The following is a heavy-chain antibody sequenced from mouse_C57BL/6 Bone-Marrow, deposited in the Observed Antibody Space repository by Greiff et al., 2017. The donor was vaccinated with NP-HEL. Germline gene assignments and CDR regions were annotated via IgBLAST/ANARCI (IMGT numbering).Heavy chain of an antibody. D-gene: IGHD1-1*01. CDR1: GYTFPDYY. J-gene: IGHJ4*01. Sequence: EVQLQQSGPELVKPGASVKISCKASGYTFPDYYMNWVKPSHGKILEWIVDLNPNNVGTSYNQTFQGKATLTVDKSSSTAYMELRSLTSEDSAVYDCARRGITTVVATGAMDYWGQGTSVTVSS. CDR3: ARRGITTVVATGAMDY. V-gene: IGHV1-26*01. CDR2: LNPNNVGT.